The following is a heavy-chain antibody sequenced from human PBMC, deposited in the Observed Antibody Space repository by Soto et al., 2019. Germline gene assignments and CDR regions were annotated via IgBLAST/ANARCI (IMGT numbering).Heavy chain of an antibody. CDR3: AREVTGYCSSTSLLCDYYYYYYMDV. Sequence: SETLSLTCTVSGGSISSGGYYWSWIRQHPGKGLEWIGYIYYSGSTYYNPSLKSRVTISVDTSKNQFSLKLSSVTAADTAVYYCAREVTGYCSSTSLLCDYYYYYYMDVWGKGTTVTVSS. V-gene: IGHV4-31*03. CDR2: IYYSGST. CDR1: GGSISSGGYY. D-gene: IGHD2-2*03. J-gene: IGHJ6*03.